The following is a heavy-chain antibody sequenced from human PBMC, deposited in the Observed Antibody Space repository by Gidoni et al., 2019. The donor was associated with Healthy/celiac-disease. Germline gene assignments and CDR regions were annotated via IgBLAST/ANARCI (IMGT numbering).Heavy chain of an antibody. D-gene: IGHD6-13*01. J-gene: IGHJ5*02. CDR3: AKDLPPNIAAAGKTKVNWFDP. V-gene: IGHV3-23*01. CDR2: ISGSGGST. Sequence: EVQLLESGGGLVQPGGSLRLSCAASGFTFSSYAMSWVRQAPGKGLEWVSAISGSGGSTYYADSVKGRFTISRDNSKNTLYLQMNSLRAEDTAVYYCAKDLPPNIAAAGKTKVNWFDPWGQGTLVTVSS. CDR1: GFTFSSYA.